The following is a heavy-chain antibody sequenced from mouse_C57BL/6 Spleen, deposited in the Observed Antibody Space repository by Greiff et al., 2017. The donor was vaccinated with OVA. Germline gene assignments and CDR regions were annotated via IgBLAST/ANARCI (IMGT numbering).Heavy chain of an antibody. CDR2: IRLKSDNSAS. D-gene: IGHD1-1*01. V-gene: IGHV6-3*01. CDR3: TTIYYYGRGYFDG. J-gene: IGHJ1*03. CDR1: GFTFSNYW. Sequence: EVKLMESGGGLVQPGGSMKLSCVASGFTFSNYWMNWVRQSPEKGLEWVAHIRLKSDNSASHYAVSVKGRFTITRNDTESSDYLEMKNLRDEDTGIYYCTTIYYYGRGYFDGWGTGTTVTVSS.